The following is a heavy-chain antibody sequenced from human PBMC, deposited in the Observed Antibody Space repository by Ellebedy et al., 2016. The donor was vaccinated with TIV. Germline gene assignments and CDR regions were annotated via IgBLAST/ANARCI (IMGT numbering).Heavy chain of an antibody. CDR3: ARVDDSGKSYGPRFDY. CDR1: GYTFTSHG. V-gene: IGHV1-18*04. D-gene: IGHD5-18*01. Sequence: AASVKVSCKASGYTFTSHGTSWVRQAPGQGLEWRGWNSVYNGHTNYAQKVQGRVTMTTDTSTSTVYMELRSLRSDDTAVYYCARVDDSGKSYGPRFDYWGQGTLVTGSS. J-gene: IGHJ4*02. CDR2: NSVYNGHT.